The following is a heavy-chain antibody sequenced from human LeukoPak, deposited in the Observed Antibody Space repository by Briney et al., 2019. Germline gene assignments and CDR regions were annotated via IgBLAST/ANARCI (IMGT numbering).Heavy chain of an antibody. J-gene: IGHJ4*02. CDR3: ARRGESASYGDYRFDY. D-gene: IGHD4-17*01. Sequence: GGSLRLSCAASGFTFSNYAMSWVRQAPGRGLEWVSAISGSSGLTYYADSVKGRFTISRDNSKNTLFLQMNSLRAEDTAVYFCARRGESASYGDYRFDYWGQGTLVTVSS. CDR1: GFTFSNYA. CDR2: ISGSSGLT. V-gene: IGHV3-23*01.